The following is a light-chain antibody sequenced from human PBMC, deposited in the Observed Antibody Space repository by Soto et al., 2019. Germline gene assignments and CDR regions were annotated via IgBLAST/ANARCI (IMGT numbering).Light chain of an antibody. V-gene: IGLV2-14*01. J-gene: IGLJ1*01. CDR2: DVS. Sequence: QSALTQPASVSGSPGQSITISCTGTSSDVGGYNYVSWYQQHPGKAPKLMIYDVSNRPSGVSNRFSGSKSGNTASLTISGLHAEDEADYYCSSYTSSSTLLYVFVTGTKVTVL. CDR3: SSYTSSSTLLYV. CDR1: SSDVGGYNY.